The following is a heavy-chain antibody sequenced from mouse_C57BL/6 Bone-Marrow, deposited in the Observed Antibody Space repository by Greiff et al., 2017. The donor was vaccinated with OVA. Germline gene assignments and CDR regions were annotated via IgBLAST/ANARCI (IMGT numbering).Heavy chain of an antibody. J-gene: IGHJ3*01. CDR3: ARRDYGSPFAY. CDR1: GFTFSSYG. CDR2: ISSGGSYT. V-gene: IGHV5-6*02. D-gene: IGHD1-1*01. Sequence: EVKVVESGGDLVKPGGSLKLSCAASGFTFSSYGMSWVRQTPDKRLEWVATISSGGSYTYYPDSVKGRFTISSDNAKNTLYLRMSVMRSEDTAMYFCARRDYGSPFAYWGQGTLVTVSA.